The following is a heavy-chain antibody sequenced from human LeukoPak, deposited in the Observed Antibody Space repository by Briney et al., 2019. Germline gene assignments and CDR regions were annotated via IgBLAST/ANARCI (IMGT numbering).Heavy chain of an antibody. D-gene: IGHD1-20*01. V-gene: IGHV4-34*01. CDR2: INHSGST. Sequence: SETLSLTRAVYGGSFSGYYWSWIRQPPGKGLEWIGEINHSGSTNYNPSLKSRVTISVDTSKNQFSLKLSSVTAADTAVYYCARITNTGAFDIWGQGTMVTVSS. J-gene: IGHJ3*02. CDR3: ARITNTGAFDI. CDR1: GGSFSGYY.